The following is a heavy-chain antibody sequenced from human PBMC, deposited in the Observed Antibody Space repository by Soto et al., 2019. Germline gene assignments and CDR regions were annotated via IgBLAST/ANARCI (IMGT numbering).Heavy chain of an antibody. J-gene: IGHJ6*02. Sequence: PSETLSLTCTVSGGSISSSSYYWVWIRQPPGKGLEWIGSIYYSGSTYYNPSLKSRVTISVDTSKNQFSLKLSSVTAADTAVYYCARSGGSSWFYYYYGMDVWGQGTTVTVSS. CDR1: GGSISSSSYY. V-gene: IGHV4-39*01. CDR3: ARSGGSSWFYYYYGMDV. D-gene: IGHD6-13*01. CDR2: IYYSGST.